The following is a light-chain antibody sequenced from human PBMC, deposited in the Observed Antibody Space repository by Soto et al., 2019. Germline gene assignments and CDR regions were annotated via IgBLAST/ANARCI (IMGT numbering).Light chain of an antibody. CDR2: EVS. Sequence: QSALTQPHSASGSPGQSVTISCTGPSSDVGGYNDVSWYQQHPGRAPKLMIYEVSKRPSGVPDRFSGSKSCYTDSLPVSGLQTEYEDDSKLSAYAGSHNQVFGTGTKLTVL. V-gene: IGLV2-8*01. CDR1: SSDVGGYND. J-gene: IGLJ1*01. CDR3: SAYAGSHNQV.